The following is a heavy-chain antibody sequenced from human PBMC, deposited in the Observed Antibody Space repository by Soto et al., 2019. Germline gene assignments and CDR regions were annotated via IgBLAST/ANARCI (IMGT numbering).Heavy chain of an antibody. CDR3: ARVHYYGSGSYTFDP. CDR2: IYYSGNT. CDR1: GGSISSGDYY. Sequence: PSETLSLTCTVSGGSISSGDYYWSWIRQPPGKGLEWIGYIYYSGNTYYNPSLKSRVTISVDTSKNQFSLKLSSVTAADTAVYYCARVHYYGSGSYTFDPWGQGTLVTVSS. V-gene: IGHV4-30-4*01. J-gene: IGHJ5*02. D-gene: IGHD3-10*01.